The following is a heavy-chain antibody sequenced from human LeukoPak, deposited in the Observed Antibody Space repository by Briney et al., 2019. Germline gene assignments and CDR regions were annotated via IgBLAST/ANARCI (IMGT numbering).Heavy chain of an antibody. V-gene: IGHV4-31*11. J-gene: IGHJ5*02. D-gene: IGHD3-10*01. CDR2: IYFSGNT. Sequence: SLTLSLTCAVSGGSINNNAYYWSWIRQHPGKGLEWIGDIYFSGNTRNNPSLKSRLAISVDTSKNQFSLKLTSVTVADTAVYYCARLSLVRGVVRWFDPWGQGTLVTVSS. CDR1: GGSINNNAYY. CDR3: ARLSLVRGVVRWFDP.